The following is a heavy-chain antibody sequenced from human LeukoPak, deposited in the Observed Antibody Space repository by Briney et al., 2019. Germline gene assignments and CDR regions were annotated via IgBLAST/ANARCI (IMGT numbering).Heavy chain of an antibody. CDR2: MNPNSGNT. CDR3: ARGIGKWLVRGFDY. V-gene: IGHV1-8*01. D-gene: IGHD6-19*01. Sequence: ASVKVSCKASGYTLTSYDINWVRQATGQGLEWMGWMNPNSGNTGYAQKFQGRVTMTRNTSISTAYMELSSLRSEDTAVYYCARGIGKWLVRGFDYWGQGTLVTVSS. J-gene: IGHJ4*02. CDR1: GYTLTSYD.